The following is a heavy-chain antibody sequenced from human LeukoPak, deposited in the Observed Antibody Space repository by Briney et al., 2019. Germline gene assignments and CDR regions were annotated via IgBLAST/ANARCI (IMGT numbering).Heavy chain of an antibody. CDR1: GFTLSSYW. V-gene: IGHV3-74*01. Sequence: GGSLRLSCAASGFTLSSYWMHWVRQAPGKGLVWVSRINSDGSSTSYADSVKGRFTISRDNAKNTLYLQMNSLRAEDTAVYYCARAPYYYYYMDVWGKGTTVTVSS. CDR3: ARAPYYYYYMDV. J-gene: IGHJ6*03. CDR2: INSDGSST.